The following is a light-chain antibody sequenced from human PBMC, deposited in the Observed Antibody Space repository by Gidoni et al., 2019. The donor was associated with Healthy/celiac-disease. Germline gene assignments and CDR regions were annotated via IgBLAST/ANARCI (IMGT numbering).Light chain of an antibody. V-gene: IGLV3-21*02. CDR3: QVWDSSSDHPE. CDR1: NIGSKS. CDR2: YDS. Sequence: SYVLTQPPSVSVAPGQTARITCGGNNIGSKSVHWYQQKPGQAPVLVVYYDSDRPSGIPERFSGSNSGNTATLTISRVEAGDEADYYCQVWDSSSDHPEFGGGTKLTVL. J-gene: IGLJ2*01.